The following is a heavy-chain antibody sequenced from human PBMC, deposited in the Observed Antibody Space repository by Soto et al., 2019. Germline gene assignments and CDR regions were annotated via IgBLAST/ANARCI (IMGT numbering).Heavy chain of an antibody. Sequence: SVKVSCKASGGTFSSYAISWVRQAPGQGLEWMGGIIPIFGTANYAQKFQGRVTITADESTSTAYMELSSLRSEDTAVYYCASPNSSGWYGGVDYWGQGTLVTVSS. CDR2: IIPIFGTA. CDR3: ASPNSSGWYGGVDY. J-gene: IGHJ4*02. V-gene: IGHV1-69*13. D-gene: IGHD6-19*01. CDR1: GGTFSSYA.